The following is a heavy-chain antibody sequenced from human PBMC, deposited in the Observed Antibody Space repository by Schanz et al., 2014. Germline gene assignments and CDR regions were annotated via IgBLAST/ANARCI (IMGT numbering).Heavy chain of an antibody. CDR3: ARGWSVATIAPYTWFDP. CDR1: GGSISSSDW. Sequence: QVQLQESGPGLVKPSQTLSLTCAVSGGSISSSDWWSWIRQHPGKGLEWIGYIYYSGNTYYNPSLKSRVTIPVARSRNQPPLRLDSEPAADTAVYYCARGWSVATIAPYTWFDPWGQGTLVTVSS. V-gene: IGHV4-31*11. J-gene: IGHJ5*02. D-gene: IGHD5-12*01. CDR2: IYYSGNT.